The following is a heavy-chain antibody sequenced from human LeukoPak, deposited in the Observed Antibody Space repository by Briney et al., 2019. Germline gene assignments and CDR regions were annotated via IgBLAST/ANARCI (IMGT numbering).Heavy chain of an antibody. CDR1: GFTFSSYS. D-gene: IGHD2-15*01. J-gene: IGHJ4*02. CDR3: ARDDRRCSGGSCYTGGVFDY. CDR2: ISSSSSTI. V-gene: IGHV3-48*01. Sequence: GGSLRLSCAASGFTFSSYSMNWVRQAPGKGLEWVSYISSSSSTIYYADSVKGRFTISRDDAKNSLYLQMNSLRAEDTAVCYCARDDRRCSGGSCYTGGVFDYWGQGTLVTVSS.